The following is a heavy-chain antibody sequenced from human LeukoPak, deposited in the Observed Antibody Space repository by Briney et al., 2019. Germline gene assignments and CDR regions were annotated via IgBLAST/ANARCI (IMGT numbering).Heavy chain of an antibody. CDR2: IYHSGST. CDR3: ARDSDYYGSGSSGYFDN. CDR1: SGSISSYNYY. Sequence: SQNLSLTCTVSSGSISSYNYYWRWIRQHPGKSLEWIGYIYHSGSTSYNPSLRSRVIISVDTSNNLFSLKLTSVTAADTAVYYCARDSDYYGSGSSGYFDNWGLGTLVTVSS. J-gene: IGHJ4*02. V-gene: IGHV4-31*03. D-gene: IGHD3-10*01.